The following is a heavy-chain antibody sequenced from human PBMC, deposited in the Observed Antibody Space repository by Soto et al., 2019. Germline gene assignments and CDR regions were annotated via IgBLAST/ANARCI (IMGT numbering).Heavy chain of an antibody. J-gene: IGHJ6*02. V-gene: IGHV4-31*02. Sequence: SETLSLTCNVSGASINTGGYYWSWIRQHPGKGLEWIGFVYYSGSTSYSPSLESRVSISVDPSKRQFYLELASVTAADSAVYYCARDRLWELLPGYYYGMDVWGQGTTVTVSS. CDR2: VYYSGST. CDR1: GASINTGGYY. D-gene: IGHD1-26*01. CDR3: ARDRLWELLPGYYYGMDV.